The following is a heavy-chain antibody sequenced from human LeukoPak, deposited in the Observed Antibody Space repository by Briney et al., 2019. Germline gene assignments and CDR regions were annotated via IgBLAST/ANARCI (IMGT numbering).Heavy chain of an antibody. Sequence: ETLSLTCAVYGGSFSGYYWSWIRQPPGKGLEWIGEINHSGSTNCNPSLKSRVTISVDTSKNQFSLKLSSVTAADTAVYYCARGGVGVLAARPRGMDYWGQGTLVTVSS. V-gene: IGHV4-34*01. J-gene: IGHJ4*02. CDR1: GGSFSGYY. D-gene: IGHD6-6*01. CDR3: ARGGVGVLAARPRGMDY. CDR2: INHSGST.